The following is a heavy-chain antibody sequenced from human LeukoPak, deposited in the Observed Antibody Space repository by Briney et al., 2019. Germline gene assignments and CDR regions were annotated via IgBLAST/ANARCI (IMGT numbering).Heavy chain of an antibody. CDR3: ARDSLPYGDYGETFDS. V-gene: IGHV1-18*01. J-gene: IGHJ4*02. CDR2: ISAYNGNT. D-gene: IGHD4-17*01. CDR1: GYTFTSYG. Sequence: ASVKVSCKASGYTFTSYGISWVRQVPGQGLEWMGWISAYNGNTNYAQKLQGRATMTTDTSTSAAYMDLRSLRSDDTAVYYCARDSLPYGDYGETFDSWGQGTLVTVSS.